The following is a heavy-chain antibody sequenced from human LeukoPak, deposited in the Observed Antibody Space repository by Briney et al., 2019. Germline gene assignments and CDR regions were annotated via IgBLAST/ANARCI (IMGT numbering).Heavy chain of an antibody. V-gene: IGHV3-30*18. D-gene: IGHD4-17*01. Sequence: QSGGSLRLSCAASGFTFSSYGMHWVRQAPGKGLEWVAVISYDGSNKYYADSVKGRFTISRDNSKNTLYLQMNSLRAEDTAVYYCANRGDYAGRWGQGTLVTVSS. J-gene: IGHJ4*02. CDR2: ISYDGSNK. CDR1: GFTFSSYG. CDR3: ANRGDYAGR.